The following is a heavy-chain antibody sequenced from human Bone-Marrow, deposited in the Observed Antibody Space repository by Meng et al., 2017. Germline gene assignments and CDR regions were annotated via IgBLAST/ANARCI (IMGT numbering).Heavy chain of an antibody. CDR3: ARGTPVRSYSDY. V-gene: IGHV1-18*01. CDR2: FVSNADT. D-gene: IGHD4-17*01. Sequence: QAQLLQSGAEVKKPGASVWSSCKASDYTSASYGSSWFRQAPGQGLEWMGWFVSNADTYPAQKFQGRVTMTRDTHTSTDFMELRSLRFDDTAVYYCARGTPVRSYSDYWGQGTLVTVSS. J-gene: IGHJ4*02. CDR1: DYTSASYG.